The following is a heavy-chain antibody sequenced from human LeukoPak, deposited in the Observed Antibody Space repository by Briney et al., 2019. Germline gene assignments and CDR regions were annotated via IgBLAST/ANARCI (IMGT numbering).Heavy chain of an antibody. CDR3: AREWNSRARFDY. CDR1: GFTFSSYW. V-gene: IGHV3-7*01. D-gene: IGHD1/OR15-1a*01. Sequence: GGSLRLSCAASGFTFSSYWMSWVRQAPGKGLEWVANIKQDGSEKYYVDSVKGRFTISRDNANNSLYLQMSSLRAEDTAVYYCAREWNSRARFDYWGQGSLVTVSS. J-gene: IGHJ4*02. CDR2: IKQDGSEK.